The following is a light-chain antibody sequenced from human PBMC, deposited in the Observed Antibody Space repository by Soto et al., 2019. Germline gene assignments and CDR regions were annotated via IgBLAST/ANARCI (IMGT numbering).Light chain of an antibody. CDR1: QGIRND. CDR3: LQDYNLGT. V-gene: IGKV1-6*01. J-gene: IGKJ1*01. Sequence: AIPMTQSPSSLSASVGDRVTITCRASQGIRNDLGWYQQKPGKAPKLLIYAASSLQSGVPSRFSGSGSGRDFTLTISSLQPEDFATYYCLQDYNLGTFGQGTKVEIK. CDR2: AAS.